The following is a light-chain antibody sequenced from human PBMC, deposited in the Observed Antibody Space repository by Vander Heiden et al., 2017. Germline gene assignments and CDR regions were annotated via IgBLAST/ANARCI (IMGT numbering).Light chain of an antibody. J-gene: IGLJ2*01. CDR2: SNN. Sequence: QSLLTQPPPASWAPGQRVTITCSGSRSNIGSNTVNWYQQHPGTAPELLVYSNNERPSGVPDRFSGSKSGTSASLAISGLESEDEADYYCAAWDDSRDGVVFGGGTKLTVL. V-gene: IGLV1-44*01. CDR3: AAWDDSRDGVV. CDR1: RSNIGSNT.